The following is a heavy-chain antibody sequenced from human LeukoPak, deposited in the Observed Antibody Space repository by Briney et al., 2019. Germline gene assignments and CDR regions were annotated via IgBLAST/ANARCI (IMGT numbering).Heavy chain of an antibody. CDR2: IYHTGST. V-gene: IGHV4-38-2*02. CDR3: AKTRDDLLVGHIDC. J-gene: IGHJ4*02. D-gene: IGHD3/OR15-3a*01. CDR1: GYSISSGYY. Sequence: SETLSLTCTVSGYSISSGYYWGWIRQSPGQGLEWIGSIYHTGSTYYNPSLKSRLTISVDTSKNQFSLKLSSVTAADTAVYYCAKTRDDLLVGHIDCWGQGTLVTVSS.